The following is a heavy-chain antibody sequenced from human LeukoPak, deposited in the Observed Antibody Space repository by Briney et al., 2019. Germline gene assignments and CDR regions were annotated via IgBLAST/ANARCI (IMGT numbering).Heavy chain of an antibody. D-gene: IGHD5-18*01. CDR3: ARDPHSLDY. J-gene: IGHJ4*02. V-gene: IGHV3-48*01. CDR1: GFTFSSYW. Sequence: GGSLRLSCAASGFTFSSYWMNWVRQAPGKGLEWVSYISYTDYTEHYADSVKGRFTISRDNAKNSLYLQMNSLRVEDTAVYYCARDPHSLDYWGRGTLVTVSS. CDR2: ISYTDYTE.